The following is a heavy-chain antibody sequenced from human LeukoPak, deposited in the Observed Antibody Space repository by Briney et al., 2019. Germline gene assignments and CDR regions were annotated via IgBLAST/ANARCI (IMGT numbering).Heavy chain of an antibody. CDR1: GFTFSSYS. V-gene: IGHV3-7*03. Sequence: GGSLRLSCAASGFTFSSYSMNWVRQAPGKGLEWVANMKQDGSEKDHVDSVEGRFTISRDNAKNLLYLQMNSLRAEDTAVYYCARVYSSSSGKNAFDIWGQGTRVTVSS. CDR2: MKQDGSEK. CDR3: ARVYSSSSGKNAFDI. J-gene: IGHJ3*02. D-gene: IGHD6-6*01.